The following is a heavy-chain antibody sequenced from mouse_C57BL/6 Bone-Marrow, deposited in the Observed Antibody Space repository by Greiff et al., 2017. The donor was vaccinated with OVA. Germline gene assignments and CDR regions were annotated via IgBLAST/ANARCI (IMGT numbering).Heavy chain of an antibody. CDR3: AKNITGTDYYAMDY. J-gene: IGHJ4*01. Sequence: QVQLQQSGPGLVQPSQSLSITCTVSGFSLTSYGVHWVRQSPGKGLEWLGVIWRGGSTDYNAAFMSRLSISKDNSKSQVFFKMNSLQADDTAIYYGAKNITGTDYYAMDYWGQGTSVTVSS. CDR1: GFSLTSYG. V-gene: IGHV2-5*01. D-gene: IGHD4-1*01. CDR2: IWRGGST.